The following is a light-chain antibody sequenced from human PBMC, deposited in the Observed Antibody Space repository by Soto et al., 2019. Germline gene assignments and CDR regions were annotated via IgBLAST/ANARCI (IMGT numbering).Light chain of an antibody. CDR3: QQYARSPLT. Sequence: EIVLTQSPGTLSLSPGERATPSCRASQSVTSHLAWYQQKPGQAPRLLIYGASSRATGTADRFSGSGSGTDFTLTISRLEPEDFAVYYCQQYARSPLTFGGGNKV. J-gene: IGKJ4*01. CDR1: QSVTSH. V-gene: IGKV3-20*01. CDR2: GAS.